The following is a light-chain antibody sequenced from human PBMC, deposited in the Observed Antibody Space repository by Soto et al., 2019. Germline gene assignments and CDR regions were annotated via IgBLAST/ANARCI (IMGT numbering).Light chain of an antibody. J-gene: IGLJ1*01. CDR3: CSYVGGYYYV. Sequence: QSALTQPRSVSGSPGQSVTVSCIGTSSDVGDYNSVSWYQQHPGKAPKLMIYDVSKRPSGVPDRFSGSKSGNTASLTISGLQAEDEAAYYCCSYVGGYYYVSGIGTKVTVL. V-gene: IGLV2-11*01. CDR1: SSDVGDYNS. CDR2: DVS.